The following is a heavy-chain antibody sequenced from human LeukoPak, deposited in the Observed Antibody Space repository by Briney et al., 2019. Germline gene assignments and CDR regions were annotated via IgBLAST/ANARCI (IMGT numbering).Heavy chain of an antibody. CDR2: INAGNGNT. J-gene: IGHJ4*02. CDR3: ARGASGSGPHDS. CDR1: GYTFTNYA. V-gene: IGHV1-3*01. Sequence: GASVKVSCKASGYTFTNYAIHWVRQAPGQRLEWMGWINAGNGNTKYSQKFQGRVTITSDTSASTAYMELSSLRYEETAVYYCARGASGSGPHDSWGQGTLVTVSS. D-gene: IGHD3-10*01.